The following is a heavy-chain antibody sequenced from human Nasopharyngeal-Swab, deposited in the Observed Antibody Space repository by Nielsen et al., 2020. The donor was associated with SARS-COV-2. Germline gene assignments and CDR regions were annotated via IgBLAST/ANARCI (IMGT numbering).Heavy chain of an antibody. CDR1: GFAFSSYA. D-gene: IGHD6-19*01. V-gene: IGHV3-23*01. Sequence: GESLKISCAASGFAFSSYAMSWVRQTPGKGLEWVPSFSGSSGKTYYADYVKGRFTTSRDTSKNTLYLQMNSLRADDTAVYYCAKDGGGWYTSGWYYFDYWGQGTLVTVSS. J-gene: IGHJ4*02. CDR3: AKDGGGWYTSGWYYFDY. CDR2: FSGSSGKT.